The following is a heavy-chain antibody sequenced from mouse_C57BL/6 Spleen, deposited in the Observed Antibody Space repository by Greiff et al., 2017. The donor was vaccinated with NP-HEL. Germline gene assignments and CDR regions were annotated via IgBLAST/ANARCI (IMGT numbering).Heavy chain of an antibody. CDR3: ARSGGNEGYFDV. Sequence: QVQLQQPGAELVRPGTSVKLSCKASGYTFTSYWMHWVKQRPGQGLEWIGVIDPSDSYTNYNQKFKGKATLTVDTSSSTAYMQLSSLTSEDSAVYYCARSGGNEGYFDVWGTGTTVTVSS. CDR2: IDPSDSYT. V-gene: IGHV1-59*01. D-gene: IGHD2-1*01. J-gene: IGHJ1*03. CDR1: GYTFTSYW.